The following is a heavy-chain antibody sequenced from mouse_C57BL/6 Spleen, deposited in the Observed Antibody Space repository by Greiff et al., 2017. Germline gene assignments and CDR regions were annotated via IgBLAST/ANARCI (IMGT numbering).Heavy chain of an antibody. Sequence: EVQLQQSGAELVRPGASVKLSCTASGFNIKDYYMHWVKQRPEQGLEWIGRIDPEDGDTEYDPKFQGKATMTADTSSNTASLQLSSLTSEDTAVYYCTGSYYCSSSPYWYFDVWGTGTTVTVSS. CDR1: GFNIKDYY. V-gene: IGHV14-1*01. CDR3: TGSYYCSSSPYWYFDV. J-gene: IGHJ1*03. CDR2: IDPEDGDT. D-gene: IGHD1-1*01.